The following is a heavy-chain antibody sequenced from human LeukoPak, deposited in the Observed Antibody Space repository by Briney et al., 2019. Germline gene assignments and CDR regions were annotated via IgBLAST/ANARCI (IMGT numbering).Heavy chain of an antibody. V-gene: IGHV1-18*01. CDR3: ARARPGWLPDDVALDI. CDR1: GYTFTSYG. CDR2: ISAYNGNT. Sequence: ASVKVSCKASGYTFTSYGISWVRQAPGQGLEWMGWISAYNGNTNYAQKLQGRVTMTTDTSTSTAYMELRSLRSDDTAVYYCARARPGWLPDDVALDIWGQGTMVTVSS. D-gene: IGHD5-24*01. J-gene: IGHJ3*02.